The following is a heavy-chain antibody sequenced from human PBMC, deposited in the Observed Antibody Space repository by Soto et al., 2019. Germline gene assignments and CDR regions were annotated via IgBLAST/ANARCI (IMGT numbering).Heavy chain of an antibody. Sequence: QVQLQESGPGLVKPWETLSLTCTVSGGSMTNYHWSWIRQPPGKGLEWIGYIYNSGSPSYNPSLKSRVTLLPDTSKNQFSLRLSSVTAADTAVYYCARHLIGSDFRGSWGFDFWGQGTLVTVSS. CDR3: ARHLIGSDFRGSWGFDF. CDR2: IYNSGSP. J-gene: IGHJ4*02. CDR1: GGSMTNYH. V-gene: IGHV4-59*08. D-gene: IGHD5-12*01.